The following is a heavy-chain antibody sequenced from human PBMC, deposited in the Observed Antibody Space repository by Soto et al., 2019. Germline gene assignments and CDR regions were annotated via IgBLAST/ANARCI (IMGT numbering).Heavy chain of an antibody. V-gene: IGHV3-23*01. CDR2: ISGSGGST. CDR1: GFTFSSYA. Sequence: EVQLLESGGGLVQPGGSLRLSCAASGFTFSSYAMSWVRQAPGKGLDWVSAISGSGGSTYYADSVKGRFTISRDNSKNTLYLQMNSLRAEDTAVYYCAKDQVGELSSLDYWGQGTLVTVSS. D-gene: IGHD3-16*02. J-gene: IGHJ4*02. CDR3: AKDQVGELSSLDY.